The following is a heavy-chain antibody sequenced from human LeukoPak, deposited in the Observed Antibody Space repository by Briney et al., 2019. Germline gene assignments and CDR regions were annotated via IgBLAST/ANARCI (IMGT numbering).Heavy chain of an antibody. CDR1: GYTFTSYA. CDR3: ARTTYYDILTGYSAEYFQH. V-gene: IGHV1-3*01. J-gene: IGHJ1*01. CDR2: INAGNGNT. D-gene: IGHD3-9*01. Sequence: ASVKVPCKASGYTFTSYAMHWVRQAPGQRLEWMGWINAGNGNTKYSQKFQGRVTITRDTSASTAYMELSSLRSEDTAVYYCARTTYYDILTGYSAEYFQHWGQGTLVTVSS.